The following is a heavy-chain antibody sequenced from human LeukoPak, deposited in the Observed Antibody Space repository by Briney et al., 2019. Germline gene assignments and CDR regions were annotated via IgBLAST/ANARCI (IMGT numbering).Heavy chain of an antibody. Sequence: SETLSLTCTVSGGSISSNYWSWTRQPPGKGLEWIGYVYYSGSTNYNPSLKSRVTISVDTSKNQFSLKLTSVTAADTAVYYCGRGYGPNSSGWDSWGQGTLVTVSS. D-gene: IGHD6-19*01. CDR3: GRGYGPNSSGWDS. J-gene: IGHJ4*02. CDR2: VYYSGST. CDR1: GGSISSNY. V-gene: IGHV4-59*01.